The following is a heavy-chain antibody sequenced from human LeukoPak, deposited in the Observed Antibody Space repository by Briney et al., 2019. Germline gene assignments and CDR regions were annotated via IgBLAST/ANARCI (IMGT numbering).Heavy chain of an antibody. D-gene: IGHD6-13*01. Sequence: GGSLRLSCAASGFIFSDHYMDWVRQAPGKGLEWVGRTRNKAKSFTTEYAASVKGRFTVSRDDSKNSLYLQMNSLKSEDTAVYYRARAAGSQYNYHYGMDVWGQGTTVIVSS. J-gene: IGHJ6*02. CDR2: TRNKAKSFTT. V-gene: IGHV3-72*01. CDR3: ARAAGSQYNYHYGMDV. CDR1: GFIFSDHY.